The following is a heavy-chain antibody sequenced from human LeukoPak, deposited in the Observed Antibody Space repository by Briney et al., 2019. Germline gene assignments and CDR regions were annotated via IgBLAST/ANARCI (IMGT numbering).Heavy chain of an antibody. CDR3: ARVYYYDSSGFIADY. J-gene: IGHJ4*02. V-gene: IGHV1-18*01. CDR2: ISAYNGNT. Sequence: GASVKVSCKASGCTFTSYGISWVRQAPGQGLEWMGWISAYNGNTNYAQKLQGRVTMTTDTSTSTAYMGLRSLRSDDTAVYYCARVYYYDSSGFIADYWGQGTLVTVSS. D-gene: IGHD3-22*01. CDR1: GCTFTSYG.